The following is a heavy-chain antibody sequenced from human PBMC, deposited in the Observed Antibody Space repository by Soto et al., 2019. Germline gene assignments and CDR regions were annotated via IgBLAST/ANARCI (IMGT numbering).Heavy chain of an antibody. V-gene: IGHV3-21*01. D-gene: IGHD3-22*01. CDR1: GFTFSSYS. CDR2: ISSSSSYI. J-gene: IGHJ4*02. Sequence: EVQLVESGGGLVKPGGSLRLSCAASGFTFSSYSMNWVRQAPGKGLEWGSCISSSSSYIYYADSVKGRFTISRDNAKNSHFRPMSSMRCVDTAVYYFARLPCYDSGGYYCDWGQGTLVIVSS. CDR3: ARLPCYDSGGYYCD.